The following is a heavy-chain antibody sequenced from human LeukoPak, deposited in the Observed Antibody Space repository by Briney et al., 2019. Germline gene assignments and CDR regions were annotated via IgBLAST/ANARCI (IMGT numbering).Heavy chain of an antibody. V-gene: IGHV3-23*01. CDR2: ISGSGDTT. CDR3: IKVGKSGNNWGPPS. J-gene: IGHJ5*02. Sequence: GGSLRLSCAASGFTFSSYAMTWVRQAPGKGLEWVSAISGSGDTTYYADSVKGRFIISTDASKDTMDLQMNNLRVEDTAIYYCIKVGKSGNNWGPPSWGQGALVTVS. CDR1: GFTFSSYA. D-gene: IGHD1-1*01.